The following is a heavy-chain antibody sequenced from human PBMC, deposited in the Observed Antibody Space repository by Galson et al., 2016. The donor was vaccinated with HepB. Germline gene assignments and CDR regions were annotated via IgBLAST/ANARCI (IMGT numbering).Heavy chain of an antibody. J-gene: IGHJ4*02. Sequence: SLRLSCAASGFIFNNAWMNWVRQAPGKGPEWVSGINAGGNNRYYSDSVKGRFAISRDNSKNTLYLQLDNLRGEDTAVYYCVKYVGLDGFDYWGQGTLVIVSS. D-gene: IGHD3/OR15-3a*01. CDR3: VKYVGLDGFDY. CDR2: INAGGNNR. CDR1: GFIFNNAW. V-gene: IGHV3-23*01.